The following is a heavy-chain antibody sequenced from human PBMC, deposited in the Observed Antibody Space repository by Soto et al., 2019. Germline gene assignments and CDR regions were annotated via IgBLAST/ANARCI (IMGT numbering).Heavy chain of an antibody. V-gene: IGHV4-39*01. CDR1: GGTISRRGYY. CDR3: ATSNWFDP. Sequence: QLHLQESGPGLVKTSETRSLTCTVAGGTISRRGYYWGWIRQPPGKGLEWIGTIYYSGSTYYNPSLKSRVTISVDTSKNQFSLKLSSVTAADTAVYYCATSNWFDPWGQGTLVTVSS. CDR2: IYYSGST. J-gene: IGHJ5*02.